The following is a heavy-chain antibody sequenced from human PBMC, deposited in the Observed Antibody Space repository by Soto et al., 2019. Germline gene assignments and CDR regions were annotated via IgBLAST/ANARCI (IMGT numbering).Heavy chain of an antibody. J-gene: IGHJ3*02. Sequence: SETLSLTCTVSGGSISSYYWSWIRQPAGKGLEWIGRICTSGSTNYNPSLKSRVTMSVDTSKNQFSLKLSSVTAADTAVYYCARMIAGYYDSSGNRGAFDIWGQGTMVTVSS. CDR3: ARMIAGYYDSSGNRGAFDI. D-gene: IGHD3-22*01. CDR1: GGSISSYY. CDR2: ICTSGST. V-gene: IGHV4-4*07.